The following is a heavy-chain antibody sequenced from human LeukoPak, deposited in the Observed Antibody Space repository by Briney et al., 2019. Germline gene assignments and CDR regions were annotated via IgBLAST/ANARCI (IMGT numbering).Heavy chain of an antibody. CDR2: IHNSGKT. J-gene: IGHJ4*02. CDR1: GGSTSSQY. Sequence: SETLSLTCTVSGGSTSSQYWTWIRQPPGKGLEWIGTIHNSGKTNDNPSLKSRVTISVDTSKNQLSLRLTSVTTADTAVYYCARGVTYWGQGALVTVTS. V-gene: IGHV4-59*11. CDR3: ARGVTY.